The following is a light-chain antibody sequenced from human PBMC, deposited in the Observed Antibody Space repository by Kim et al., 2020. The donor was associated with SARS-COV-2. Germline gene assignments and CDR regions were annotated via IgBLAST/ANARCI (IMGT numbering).Light chain of an antibody. J-gene: IGLJ2*01. V-gene: IGLV1-44*01. CDR1: SSNIGSNT. CDR2: NND. CDR3: AAWDDSLNGYVV. Sequence: QRCTISCSGSSSNIGSNTVNWYQQLPGTAPKLLIYNNDQRPSGVPDRFSGSKSGTSASLAIGGLQSEDEADYYCAAWDDSLNGYVVFGGGTQLTVL.